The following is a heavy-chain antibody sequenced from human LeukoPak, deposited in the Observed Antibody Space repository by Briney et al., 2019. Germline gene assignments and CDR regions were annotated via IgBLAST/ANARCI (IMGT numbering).Heavy chain of an antibody. V-gene: IGHV3-48*03. CDR3: ARWGVGDY. CDR2: ISSSGTI. CDR1: GFTFSSYE. J-gene: IGHJ4*02. D-gene: IGHD1-26*01. Sequence: GGSLRLSCAASGFTFSSYEMNWVRQAPGKGLEWVAYISSSGTIYYADSVKGRFTISRDNAKNSLYLQMNSLRAEDTAVYYCARWGVGDYWGQGTLVTVSS.